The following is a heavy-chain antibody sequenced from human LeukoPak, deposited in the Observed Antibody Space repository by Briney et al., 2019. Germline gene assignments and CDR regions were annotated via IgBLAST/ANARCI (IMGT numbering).Heavy chain of an antibody. D-gene: IGHD1-7*01. Sequence: SETLPLTCTVSGVSISSGGSYWSWIRQPPGKGLEWIGYIYHSGSTNHNPSLKSRVTMSVDRSKNQYSLKVNSVTAADTAVYYCARGTELSTLDCMDVWGSGTTVTVS. J-gene: IGHJ6*03. V-gene: IGHV4-30-2*01. CDR3: ARGTELSTLDCMDV. CDR1: GVSISSGGSY. CDR2: IYHSGST.